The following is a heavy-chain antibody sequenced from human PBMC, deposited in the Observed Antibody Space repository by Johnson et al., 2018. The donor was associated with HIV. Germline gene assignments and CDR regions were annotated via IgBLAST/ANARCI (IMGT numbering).Heavy chain of an antibody. J-gene: IGHJ3*02. CDR3: ARDLVRASHAFDI. D-gene: IGHD2-8*02. Sequence: QVQLVESGGGVVQPGRSLRLSCAASGFTFSSYAMHWVRQAPGKGLEWVAFIRYDGSNKDYVDSVKGRFTISRDNSKNTLYLQMNSLRAEDTSVYYCARDLVRASHAFDIWGQGTMVTVSS. V-gene: IGHV3-30*14. CDR2: IRYDGSNK. CDR1: GFTFSSYA.